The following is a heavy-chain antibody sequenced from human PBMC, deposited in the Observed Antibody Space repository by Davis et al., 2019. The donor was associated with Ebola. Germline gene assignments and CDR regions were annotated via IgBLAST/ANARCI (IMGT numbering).Heavy chain of an antibody. CDR3: ASQGHDYIWGSPNGAFDI. D-gene: IGHD3-16*01. Sequence: PGGSLRHSCAASGFTFSDYYMSWIRQAPGKGLEWVSYISSSGSTIYYADSVKGRFTISRDNAKNSLYLQMNSLRAEDTAVYYCASQGHDYIWGSPNGAFDIWGQGTMVTVSS. V-gene: IGHV3-11*04. J-gene: IGHJ3*02. CDR2: ISSSGSTI. CDR1: GFTFSDYY.